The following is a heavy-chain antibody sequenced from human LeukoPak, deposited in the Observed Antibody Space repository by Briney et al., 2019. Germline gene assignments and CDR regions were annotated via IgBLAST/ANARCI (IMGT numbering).Heavy chain of an antibody. J-gene: IGHJ3*02. Sequence: SETLSLTCTVSGGSISSGGYYWSWLRQHPGTGLEWFGYSYYSGSTYYNPALKSRVTISVYTSKNQFSLKLSSVTAADTAVYYCARELRGGSGSSLWYYYGSGSYRQGAFDIWGQGTMVTVSS. CDR1: GGSISSGGYY. CDR2: SYYSGST. D-gene: IGHD3-10*01. CDR3: ARELRGGSGSSLWYYYGSGSYRQGAFDI. V-gene: IGHV4-31*03.